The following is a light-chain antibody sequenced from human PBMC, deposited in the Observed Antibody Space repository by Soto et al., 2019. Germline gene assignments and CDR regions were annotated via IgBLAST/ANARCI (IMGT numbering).Light chain of an antibody. CDR2: AAS. CDR3: QQLKNDPWT. V-gene: IGKV1-9*01. CDR1: QDIASY. Sequence: DIQLTQSPSFLSASVGDRVIITCRASQDIASYLGWYQQKPGKAPKLLIYAASTLESGVPSRFSGSGSGTEFTLTISSLQPEDFATYYCQQLKNDPWTLGQGTKVEIK. J-gene: IGKJ1*01.